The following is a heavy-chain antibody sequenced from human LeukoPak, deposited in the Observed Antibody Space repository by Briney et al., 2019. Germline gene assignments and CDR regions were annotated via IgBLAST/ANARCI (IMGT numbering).Heavy chain of an antibody. CDR1: GGSISSYY. CDR3: ARLGESAVAGLTFDY. CDR2: IYYSGST. Sequence: SETLSLTCTVSGGSISSYYWSWIRQPPGKGLEWIGYIYYSGSTNYNPSLKSRVTTSVDTSKNQFSLKLSSVTAADTAVYYCARLGESAVAGLTFDYWGQGTLVTVSS. J-gene: IGHJ4*02. V-gene: IGHV4-59*08. D-gene: IGHD6-19*01.